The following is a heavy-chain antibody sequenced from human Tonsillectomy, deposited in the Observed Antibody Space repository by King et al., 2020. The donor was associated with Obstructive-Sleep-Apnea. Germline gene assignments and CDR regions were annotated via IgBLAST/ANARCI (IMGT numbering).Heavy chain of an antibody. CDR3: ARADSSGYFTLDDSFDI. CDR2: ISYDGGNE. V-gene: IGHV3-30*04. J-gene: IGHJ3*02. CDR1: GFTFSSFT. D-gene: IGHD3-22*01. Sequence: HVQLVESGGGVVQPGRSLRLSCAASGFTFSSFTLHWVRQAPGKGLEWVTLISYDGGNEYYADSVKGRFTISRDSSKNTLYLQMNSLRAEDTAVYYCARADSSGYFTLDDSFDIWGQGTMVTVSS.